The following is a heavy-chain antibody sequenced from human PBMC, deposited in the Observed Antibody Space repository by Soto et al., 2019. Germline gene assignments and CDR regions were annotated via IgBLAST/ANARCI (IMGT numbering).Heavy chain of an antibody. J-gene: IGHJ4*02. D-gene: IGHD3-3*01. CDR3: AREGIIRYYFDY. CDR2: ISHDGSNK. CDR1: GFTFSSYA. Sequence: GGSLRLSCAASGFTFSSYAMHWVRQAPGKGLEWVAVISHDGSNKYYADSVKGRFTISRDNSKNTLYLQMNSLRAEDTAVYYCAREGIIRYYFDYWGQGTLVTVSS. V-gene: IGHV3-30-3*01.